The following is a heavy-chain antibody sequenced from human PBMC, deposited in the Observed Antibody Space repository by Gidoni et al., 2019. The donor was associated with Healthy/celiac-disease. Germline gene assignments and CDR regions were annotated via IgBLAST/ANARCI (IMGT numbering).Heavy chain of an antibody. J-gene: IGHJ3*02. Sequence: QVQLQESGPGLVKPSETLSLTCTVTAGSISSYYWSWLRQPPGKGLEWIGYIYYSGSTNYNPALKSRDTISVYTSKNQFSLKLSSVTAADTAVYYCAREYCSGGSCYSDAFDIWGQGTMVTVSS. CDR3: AREYCSGGSCYSDAFDI. CDR2: IYYSGST. D-gene: IGHD2-15*01. V-gene: IGHV4-59*01. CDR1: AGSISSYY.